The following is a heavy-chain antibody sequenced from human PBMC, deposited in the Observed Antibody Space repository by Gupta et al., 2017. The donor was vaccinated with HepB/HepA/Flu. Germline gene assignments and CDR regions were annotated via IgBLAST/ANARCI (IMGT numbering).Heavy chain of an antibody. CDR2: INEDGSAT. CDR3: ARAGYTSGYDY. V-gene: IGHV3-7*01. D-gene: IGHD6-19*01. CDR1: GFTFNGYW. Sequence: EVQLVESGGGLVQPGGSLRLSCAASGFTFNGYWMGWVRQAPGKGLEWLTNINEDGSATYYVGSVKGRFTISRDNAKSSLYLQMNSLRAEDTALYFCARAGYTSGYDYWGPGTLVTVSS. J-gene: IGHJ4*02.